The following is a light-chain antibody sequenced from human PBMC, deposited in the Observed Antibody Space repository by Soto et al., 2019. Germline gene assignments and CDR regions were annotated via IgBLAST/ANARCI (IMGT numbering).Light chain of an antibody. CDR1: QSILYSSNNKNY. J-gene: IGKJ2*01. CDR2: WAS. Sequence: DIVRTQSPDSLAVSLGERATINCKSSQSILYSSNNKNYLAWYQHKPGQPPKLLIYWASTRQSGVPDRFSGSGSGTDFTLTISSLQAEDVAIYYCQQYYSSLYTFGQGTRLEIK. CDR3: QQYYSSLYT. V-gene: IGKV4-1*01.